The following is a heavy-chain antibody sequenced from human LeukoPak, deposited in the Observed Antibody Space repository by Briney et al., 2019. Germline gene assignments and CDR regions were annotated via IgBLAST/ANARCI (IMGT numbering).Heavy chain of an antibody. CDR2: ISTDGSTT. J-gene: IGHJ4*02. CDR1: GFTFSSYW. CDR3: AGGRPSGSFSN. V-gene: IGHV3-74*01. D-gene: IGHD1-26*01. Sequence: GGSLRLSCAASGFTFSSYWMHWVRQAPGEGLVWVSRISTDGSTTTYADSVKGRFTISRDNAKATLYLQMNSLSVEDTAIYYCAGGRPSGSFSNWGQGTLVTVSS.